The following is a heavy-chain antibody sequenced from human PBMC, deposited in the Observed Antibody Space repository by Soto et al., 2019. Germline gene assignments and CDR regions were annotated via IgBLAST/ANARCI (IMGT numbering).Heavy chain of an antibody. Sequence: GGSLRLSCAASGFTFSSYDMHWVRQATGKGLEWVSAIGTAGDTYYPGSVKGRFTISRENAKNSLYLQMNSLRAGDTAVYYCARDAQYYDFWSGHAGYYMDVWGKGTTVTVSS. V-gene: IGHV3-13*01. J-gene: IGHJ6*03. D-gene: IGHD3-3*01. CDR1: GFTFSSYD. CDR3: ARDAQYYDFWSGHAGYYMDV. CDR2: IGTAGDT.